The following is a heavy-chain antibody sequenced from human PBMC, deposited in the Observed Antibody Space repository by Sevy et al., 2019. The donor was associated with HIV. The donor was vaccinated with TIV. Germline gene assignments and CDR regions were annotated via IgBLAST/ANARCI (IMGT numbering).Heavy chain of an antibody. D-gene: IGHD1-1*01. CDR1: GFTFSRYS. CDR2: ISFDASNK. J-gene: IGHJ1*01. Sequence: GGSLRLSCAASGFTFSRYSMHWVRQAPGKGLEWVATISFDASNKHYADSVKGRFTISRDNFQNSLFLQMNSLRPEGTAVYYCALERLSSDVAEYFQNWGQGTLVTVSS. V-gene: IGHV3-30*04. CDR3: ALERLSSDVAEYFQN.